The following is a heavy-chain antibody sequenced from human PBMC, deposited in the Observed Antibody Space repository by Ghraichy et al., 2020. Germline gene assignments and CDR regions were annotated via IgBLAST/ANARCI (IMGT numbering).Heavy chain of an antibody. CDR3: AKVLLAISGGARDYGMDV. CDR1: GFTFSTYA. J-gene: IGHJ6*02. CDR2: ISGSGGST. V-gene: IGHV3-23*01. Sequence: GESLNISCAASGFTFSTYAMSWVRQAPGKGLEWVSVISGSGGSTFYADSVKGRFAISRDNSKNTLYVQMNSLRAEDTAVYYCAKVLLAISGGARDYGMDVWGQGTTVNGSS. D-gene: IGHD3-9*01.